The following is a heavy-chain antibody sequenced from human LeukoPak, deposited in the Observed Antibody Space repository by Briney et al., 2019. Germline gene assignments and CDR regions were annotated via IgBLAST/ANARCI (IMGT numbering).Heavy chain of an antibody. CDR1: GFTFSSYT. CDR3: AKDQGRAAADTGYDY. Sequence: PGRSLRLSCAASGFTFSSYTMHWVRQAPGKGLEWVAVISYDGSNKYYADSVKGRFTISRDNSKNTLYLQMNSLRAEDTAVYYCAKDQGRAAADTGYDYWGQGTLVTVSS. J-gene: IGHJ4*02. V-gene: IGHV3-30-3*01. CDR2: ISYDGSNK. D-gene: IGHD6-13*01.